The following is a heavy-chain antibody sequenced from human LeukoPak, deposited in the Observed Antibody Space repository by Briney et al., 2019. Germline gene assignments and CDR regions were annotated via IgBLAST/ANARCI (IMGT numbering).Heavy chain of an antibody. CDR3: AKGSAVAGGGYYFDY. Sequence: PGRSLRLSCAASGFTFSSYGMHWVRQAPGKGLEWVAVISYDGSNKYYADSVKGRFTISRDNSKNTLYLQMNSLRAEDTAVYYCAKGSAVAGGGYYFDYWGQGTLVTVSS. CDR1: GFTFSSYG. CDR2: ISYDGSNK. D-gene: IGHD6-19*01. J-gene: IGHJ4*02. V-gene: IGHV3-30*18.